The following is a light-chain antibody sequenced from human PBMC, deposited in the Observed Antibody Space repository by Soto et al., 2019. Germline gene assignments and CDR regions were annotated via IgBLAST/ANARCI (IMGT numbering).Light chain of an antibody. CDR3: AAWDDSLSGPV. CDR2: RNN. V-gene: IGLV1-47*01. Sequence: QSVLTQRPSASGTPGQRVTISCSGSSSNIGSNYVYWYQQLPGTAPKLLIYRNNQRPSGVPDRFSGSKSGTSASLAISGLRSEDEADYYCAAWDDSLSGPVFGTGTKVTVL. J-gene: IGLJ1*01. CDR1: SSNIGSNY.